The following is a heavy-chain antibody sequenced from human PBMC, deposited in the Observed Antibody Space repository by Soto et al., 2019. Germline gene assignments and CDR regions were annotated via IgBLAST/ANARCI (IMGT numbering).Heavy chain of an antibody. D-gene: IGHD3-22*01. Sequence: EVQLVESGGGLVQPGRSLRLSCAASGFTFDDYAMHWVRQAPGKGLEWVSGISWNSGSIGYADSVKGRFTISRDNAKNSLYQQMNSLRAEDTALYYCAKDISYDSSGQYDYWGQGTLVTVSS. CDR3: AKDISYDSSGQYDY. CDR2: ISWNSGSI. CDR1: GFTFDDYA. J-gene: IGHJ4*02. V-gene: IGHV3-9*01.